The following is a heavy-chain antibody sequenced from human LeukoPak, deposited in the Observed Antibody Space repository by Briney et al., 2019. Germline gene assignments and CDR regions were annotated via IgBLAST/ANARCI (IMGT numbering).Heavy chain of an antibody. J-gene: IGHJ4*02. D-gene: IGHD6-19*01. CDR3: ASDLAWGYSSGWYHY. CDR1: GFTFSNYW. V-gene: IGHV3-7*01. Sequence: PGGSLRLSCAASGFTFSNYWMTWVRQTPGKGLEWVANIKPDGTETHYADSVKGRFTISRDNARNSLYLQMNSLRAEDTAVYYCASDLAWGYSSGWYHYWGQGTLVTVSS. CDR2: IKPDGTET.